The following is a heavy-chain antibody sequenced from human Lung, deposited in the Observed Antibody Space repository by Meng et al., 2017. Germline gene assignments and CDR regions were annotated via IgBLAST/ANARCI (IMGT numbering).Heavy chain of an antibody. CDR2: INAGNGNT. D-gene: IGHD2-21*02. CDR1: GYTCTSYA. V-gene: IGHV1-3*01. J-gene: IGHJ4*02. Sequence: VQFVQSGAEVEKPGAAVKVSCKASGYTCTSYAMHWVRQAPGQRLEWMGWINAGNGNTKYSQKFQGRVTITRDTSASTAYMELSSLRSEDTAVYYCARGDYCGGDCYWFDYWGQGTLVTVSS. CDR3: ARGDYCGGDCYWFDY.